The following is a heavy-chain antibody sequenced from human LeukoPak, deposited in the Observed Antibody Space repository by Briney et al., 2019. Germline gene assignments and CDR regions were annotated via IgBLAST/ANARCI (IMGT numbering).Heavy chain of an antibody. CDR3: AKRPSDYGDYVSYFDY. CDR1: GFSFISYG. V-gene: IGHV3-30*18. Sequence: GGSLRLSCAASGFSFISYGMHWVRQAPGKGLEWVGVISDDGRSKDYADSVKGRFTISRDNSKDTLYLQMNSLRAEDTDVYYCAKRPSDYGDYVSYFDYWGRGTLVTVSS. CDR2: ISDDGRSK. J-gene: IGHJ4*02. D-gene: IGHD4-17*01.